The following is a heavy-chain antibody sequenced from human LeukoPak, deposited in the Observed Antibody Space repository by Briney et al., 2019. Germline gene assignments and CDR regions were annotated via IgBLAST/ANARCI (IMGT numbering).Heavy chain of an antibody. CDR1: GFSFKNCW. D-gene: IGHD6-19*01. CDR3: VGSSGRPAY. Sequence: GGPLRLSCAASGFSFKNCWMHWVRQAPGKGLEWVSRIDNDGNTKYADSVKGRFTISRDNAKNTLYLQMNSLRAHDTAEYYCVGSSGRPAYWGQGSLVTLSS. CDR2: IDNDGNT. J-gene: IGHJ4*02. V-gene: IGHV3-74*03.